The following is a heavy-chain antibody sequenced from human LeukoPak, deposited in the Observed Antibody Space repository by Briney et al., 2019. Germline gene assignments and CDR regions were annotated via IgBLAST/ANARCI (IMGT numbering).Heavy chain of an antibody. CDR2: IYSGGST. CDR1: GFTVSSNY. D-gene: IGHD5-18*01. V-gene: IGHV3-53*05. Sequence: PGGSLRLSCAASGFTVSSNYMSWVRQAPGKGLEWVSVIYSGGSTYYADSVKGRFTISRDNSKNTLYLQMNSLRAEDTAVYYCAKFWGVVGYSYVPGDYGMDVWGQGTTVTVSS. J-gene: IGHJ6*02. CDR3: AKFWGVVGYSYVPGDYGMDV.